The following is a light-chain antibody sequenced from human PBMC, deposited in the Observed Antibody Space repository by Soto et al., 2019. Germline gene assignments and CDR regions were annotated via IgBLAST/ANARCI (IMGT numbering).Light chain of an antibody. Sequence: DFQMTQSPSSLSASVGDRVTITCQASRDISNYLNWYQQKPGKAPKLLIYDASNLETGVPSRFSGSASETDFTFTISSLQPEDIATYFCQQYDNLPLTFGGGTKVEIK. J-gene: IGKJ4*01. CDR1: RDISNY. CDR3: QQYDNLPLT. V-gene: IGKV1-33*01. CDR2: DAS.